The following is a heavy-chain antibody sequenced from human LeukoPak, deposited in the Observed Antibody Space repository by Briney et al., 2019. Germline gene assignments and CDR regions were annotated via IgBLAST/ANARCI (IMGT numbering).Heavy chain of an antibody. J-gene: IGHJ4*02. V-gene: IGHV3-21*01. CDR3: ARDLPTGNYVWGSYRLGGYFDY. CDR2: ISSSSSYI. D-gene: IGHD3-16*02. CDR1: GFTFSSYW. Sequence: GGSLRLSCAASGFTFSSYWMNWVRQAPGKGLEWVSSISSSSSYIYYADSVKGRFTISRDNAKNSLYLQMNSLRAEDTAVYYCARDLPTGNYVWGSYRLGGYFDYWGQGTLVTVSS.